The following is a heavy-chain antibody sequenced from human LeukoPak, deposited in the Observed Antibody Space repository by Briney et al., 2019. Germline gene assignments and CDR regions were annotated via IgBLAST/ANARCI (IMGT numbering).Heavy chain of an antibody. D-gene: IGHD3-10*01. CDR2: ISSSSSYI. V-gene: IGHV3-21*01. CDR1: GFTFSSYS. J-gene: IGHJ4*02. CDR3: ARDYMVRGVIGY. Sequence: PGGSLRLSCAASGFTFSSYSMNWVRQAPGKGLEWLSSISSSSSYIYYADSVKGRFTMSRDNAKNSMYMQMNSLRAEDTAVYYCARDYMVRGVIGYWGQGTLVTVSS.